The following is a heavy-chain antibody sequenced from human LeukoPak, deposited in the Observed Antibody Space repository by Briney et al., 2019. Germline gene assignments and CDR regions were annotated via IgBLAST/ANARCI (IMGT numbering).Heavy chain of an antibody. V-gene: IGHV3-13*01. J-gene: IGHJ6*02. D-gene: IGHD2-15*01. Sequence: PGGSLRLSCAASGFTFSSYDMHWVRQATGKGLEWVSAIGTAGDTYYPGSVKGRSTISRENAKNSLYLQMNSLRAGDTAVYYCARGVKQWWGNYCCYYGMDVWGQGTTVTVSS. CDR3: ARGVKQWWGNYCCYYGMDV. CDR2: IGTAGDT. CDR1: GFTFSSYD.